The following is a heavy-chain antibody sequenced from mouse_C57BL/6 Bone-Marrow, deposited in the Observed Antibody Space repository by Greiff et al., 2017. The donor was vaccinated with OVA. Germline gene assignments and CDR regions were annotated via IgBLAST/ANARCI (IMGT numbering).Heavy chain of an antibody. CDR3: ARYDSKEMDY. D-gene: IGHD2-5*01. V-gene: IGHV7-3*01. Sequence: EVKVVESGGGLVQPGGSLSLSCAASGFTFTDYYMSWVRQPPGKALEWLGFIRNKANGYTTEYSASVKGRFTISRDNSQSILYLQMNALRAEDSATYYCARYDSKEMDYWGQGTSVTVSS. CDR1: GFTFTDYY. CDR2: IRNKANGYTT. J-gene: IGHJ4*01.